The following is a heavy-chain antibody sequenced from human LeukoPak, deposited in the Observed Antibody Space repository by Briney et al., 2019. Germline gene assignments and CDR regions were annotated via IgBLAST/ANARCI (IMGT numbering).Heavy chain of an antibody. CDR3: ASGPDHGYCHF. CDR1: GFTFNRDW. D-gene: IGHD5-18*01. V-gene: IGHV3-7*01. J-gene: IGHJ4*02. CDR2: IKQDGSVK. Sequence: GGSLRLSCAASGFTFNRDWMNWVRQAPGKGLEWVANIKQDGSVKNYVDSVKGRFTISRDNAKNSLYLQMNSLRVEDTAVYYCASGPDHGYCHFWGQGTLVTVSS.